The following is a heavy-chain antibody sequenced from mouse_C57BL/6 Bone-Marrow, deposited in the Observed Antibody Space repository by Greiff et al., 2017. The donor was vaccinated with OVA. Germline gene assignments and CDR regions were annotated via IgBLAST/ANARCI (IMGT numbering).Heavy chain of an antibody. CDR3: TRGATVVATPFDY. CDR1: GYTFTDYE. CDR2: IDPETGGT. J-gene: IGHJ2*01. Sequence: VQLKESGAELVRPGASVTLSCKASGYTFTDYEMHWVKQTPVHGLEWIGAIDPETGGTAYNQKFKGKAILTADKSSSTAYMELRSLTSEDSAVYYCTRGATVVATPFDYWGQGTTLTVSS. V-gene: IGHV1-15*01. D-gene: IGHD1-1*01.